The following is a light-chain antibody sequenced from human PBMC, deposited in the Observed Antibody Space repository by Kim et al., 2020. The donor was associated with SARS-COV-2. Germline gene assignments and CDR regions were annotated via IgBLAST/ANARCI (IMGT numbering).Light chain of an antibody. V-gene: IGKV3-20*01. CDR3: QQYGSSPYT. J-gene: IGKJ2*01. Sequence: LSPGERATPSCRASQSVSSSYLAWYQQKPGQAPRLLIYGASSRATGIPDRFSGSGYGTDFTLTISRLEPEDFAVYYCQQYGSSPYTFGQGTKLEI. CDR1: QSVSSSY. CDR2: GAS.